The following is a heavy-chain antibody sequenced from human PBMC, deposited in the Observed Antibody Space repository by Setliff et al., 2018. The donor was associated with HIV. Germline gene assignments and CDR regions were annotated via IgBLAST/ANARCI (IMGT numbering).Heavy chain of an antibody. CDR1: GYTFTDYY. J-gene: IGHJ4*02. CDR2: VDPEDGET. D-gene: IGHD5-12*01. V-gene: IGHV1-69-2*01. CDR3: AIDVIGGWLRPLLDF. Sequence: ASVKVSCKASGYTFTDYYMHWVKQPPGKGPEWMGRVDPEDGETIDAEKFQGRVTITANTSTDTAYMELSGLRSEDTAVYYGAIDVIGGWLRPLLDFWGPGTLVTVSS.